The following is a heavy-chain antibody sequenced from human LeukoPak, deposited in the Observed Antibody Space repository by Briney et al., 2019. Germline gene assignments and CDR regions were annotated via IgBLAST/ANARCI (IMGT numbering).Heavy chain of an antibody. V-gene: IGHV3-21*01. CDR1: GFTFSSYS. D-gene: IGHD3-9*01. CDR2: ISSSSSYI. CDR3: ARGDDILTN. Sequence: GGALRLSCVASGFTFSSYSMNWVRQAPGKGLEWVSSISSSSSYIYYADSVKGRFTISRDNAKNSLYLQMNSRRAEDTGVYYCARGDDILTNWGQGALVTVSS. J-gene: IGHJ4*02.